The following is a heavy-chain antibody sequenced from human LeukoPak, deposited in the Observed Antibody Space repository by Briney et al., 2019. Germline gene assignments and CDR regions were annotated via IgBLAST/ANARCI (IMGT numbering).Heavy chain of an antibody. J-gene: IGHJ2*01. CDR1: GFTFSSYS. D-gene: IGHD4-23*01. CDR3: ARVPGGGNTAGYFDL. Sequence: GGSLRLSCAASGFTFSSYSMNWVRQAPGKGLEWVSSISSSSSYIYYADSVKGRFTISRDNAKNSLYLQMNSLRAEDTAVYYCARVPGGGNTAGYFDLWGRGTLVTVSS. CDR2: ISSSSSYI. V-gene: IGHV3-21*01.